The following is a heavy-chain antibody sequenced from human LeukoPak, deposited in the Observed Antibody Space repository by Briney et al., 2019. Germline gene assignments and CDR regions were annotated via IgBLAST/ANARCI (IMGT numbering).Heavy chain of an antibody. CDR2: ISSSSSYI. D-gene: IGHD3-22*01. Sequence: TPGGSLRLSCAASGFTFSSYSMNWVRQAPGKGLEWVSSISSSSSYIYYADSVKGRFTISRDNAKNSLYLQMNSLRAEDTAVYYCARDRPPGRSQRYYDSSGYPDYWGQGTLVTVSS. CDR3: ARDRPPGRSQRYYDSSGYPDY. CDR1: GFTFSSYS. V-gene: IGHV3-21*01. J-gene: IGHJ4*02.